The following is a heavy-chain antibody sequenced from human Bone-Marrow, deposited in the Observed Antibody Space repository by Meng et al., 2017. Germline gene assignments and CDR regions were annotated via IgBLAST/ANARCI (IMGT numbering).Heavy chain of an antibody. CDR2: IYYSGST. D-gene: IGHD5-18*01. Sequence: QVQLQESGPGLVKPSQTLSLTCTVSGGSISSGCYYWSWIRQHPGKGLEGIGDIYYSGSTYYNPSLKSRVTISVDTSMNQFTLKMTSVTAADTAVYYCARDRSGYSLFDYWGQGTLVTVSS. V-gene: IGHV4-31*03. CDR3: ARDRSGYSLFDY. CDR1: GGSISSGCYY. J-gene: IGHJ4*02.